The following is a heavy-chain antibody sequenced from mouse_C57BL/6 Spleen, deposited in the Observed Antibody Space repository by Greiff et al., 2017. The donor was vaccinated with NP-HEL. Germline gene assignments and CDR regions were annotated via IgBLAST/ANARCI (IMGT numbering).Heavy chain of an antibody. CDR2: IHPSDSDT. CDR1: GYTFTSYW. Sequence: QVQLQHPGAELVKPGASVKVSCKASGYTFTSYWMHWVKQRPGQGLEWIGRIHPSDSDTNYNQKFKGKATLTVDKSSSTAYMQLSSLTSEDAAVYYCAIPGPYYYAMDYWGQGTSVTVSS. V-gene: IGHV1-74*01. CDR3: AIPGPYYYAMDY. J-gene: IGHJ4*01.